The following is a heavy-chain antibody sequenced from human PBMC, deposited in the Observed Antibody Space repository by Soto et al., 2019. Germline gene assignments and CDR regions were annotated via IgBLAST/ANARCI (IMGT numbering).Heavy chain of an antibody. CDR2: ISNDGNNK. Sequence: ESGGGVVQYGRSLRLSCAASGFTFSSYILHWVRQAPGKGLECVSVISNDGNNKYYADSVKGRFTVSRDNSKNTLFLQMNSLRAEDTAVYYCARDLYYGSGSPLGYWGQGTLVTVSS. D-gene: IGHD3-10*01. V-gene: IGHV3-30-3*01. J-gene: IGHJ4*02. CDR3: ARDLYYGSGSPLGY. CDR1: GFTFSSYI.